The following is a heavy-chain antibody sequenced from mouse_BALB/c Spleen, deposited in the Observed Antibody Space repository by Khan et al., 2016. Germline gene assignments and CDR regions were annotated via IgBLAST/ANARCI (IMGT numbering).Heavy chain of an antibody. D-gene: IGHD2-1*01. CDR1: GYTFTSYW. V-gene: IGHV1-87*01. J-gene: IGHJ3*01. CDR2: IYPGDGDT. Sequence: QVQLQQSGAELARPGASVKLSCKASGYTFTSYWMQWVKQRPGQGLQWIGTIYPGDGDTRYTQKFKGKATLTADKSPSTAYMQLSSLASEDSAVYYCARGGYGNYVFAYWGQGTLVTVSA. CDR3: ARGGYGNYVFAY.